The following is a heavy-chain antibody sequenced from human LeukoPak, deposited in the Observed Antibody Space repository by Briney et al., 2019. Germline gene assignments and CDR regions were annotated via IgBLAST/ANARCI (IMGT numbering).Heavy chain of an antibody. Sequence: GGSLRLSCAASGFTFDDYAMHWVRQAPGKGLEWVSGISWNSGSIGYADSVKGRFTISRDNAKNSLYLQMNSLRAEDMALYYCAKSRTHIAAAGPGGYFDYWGQGTLVTVSS. CDR1: GFTFDDYA. CDR2: ISWNSGSI. D-gene: IGHD6-13*01. CDR3: AKSRTHIAAAGPGGYFDY. J-gene: IGHJ4*02. V-gene: IGHV3-9*03.